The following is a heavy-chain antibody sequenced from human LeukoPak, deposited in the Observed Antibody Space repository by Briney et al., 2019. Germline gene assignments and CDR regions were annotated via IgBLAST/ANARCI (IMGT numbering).Heavy chain of an antibody. CDR3: AELGITMIGGV. CDR2: ISSSSSYI. V-gene: IGHV3-21*01. CDR1: EITLSNYW. J-gene: IGHJ6*04. Sequence: GGSLRLSCAASEITLSNYWIHWVRQAPGKGLVWVSSISSSSSYIYYADSVKGRFTISRDNAKNSLYLQMNSPRAEDTAVYYCAELGITMIGGVWGKGTTVTISS. D-gene: IGHD3-10*02.